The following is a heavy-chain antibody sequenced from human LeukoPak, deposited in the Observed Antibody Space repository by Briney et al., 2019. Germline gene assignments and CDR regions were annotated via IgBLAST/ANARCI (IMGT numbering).Heavy chain of an antibody. J-gene: IGHJ4*02. CDR2: ISGSGGST. CDR3: AKDSCSSTTCFWDY. CDR1: GFTFSTYA. D-gene: IGHD2-2*01. V-gene: IGHV3-23*01. Sequence: GGXLRLSCAASGFTFSTYAMNWVGQAPGKGLEWVSAISGSGGSTYYADSVKGRLTISRDNSNNTLYMQMKSLRADDTALYYCAKDSCSSTTCFWDYWGQGTLVTVSS.